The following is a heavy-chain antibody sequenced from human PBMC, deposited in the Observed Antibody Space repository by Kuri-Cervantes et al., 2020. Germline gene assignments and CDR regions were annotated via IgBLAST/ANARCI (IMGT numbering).Heavy chain of an antibody. D-gene: IGHD1-14*01. CDR3: TTFEK. J-gene: IGHJ4*02. Sequence: GGSLRLSCAASGFTFSDYYMSWIRQAPGKGLEWVANIKQDGSEKYYVDSVKGRFTISRDNAKNSVHLQMNSLRGKDTAVYYCTTFEKWGQGTLVTVSS. CDR2: IKQDGSEK. V-gene: IGHV3-7*01. CDR1: GFTFSDYY.